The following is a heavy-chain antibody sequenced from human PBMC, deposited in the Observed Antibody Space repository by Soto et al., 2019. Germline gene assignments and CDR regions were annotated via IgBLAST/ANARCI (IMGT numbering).Heavy chain of an antibody. CDR2: ISYDGSNK. CDR1: GFTFSSYG. Sequence: PGGSLRLSCAASGFTFSSYGMHWVRQAQGKGLEWVAVISYDGSNKYYADSVKGRFTISRDNSKNTLYLQMNSLRVEDTGIYYCARYDAFKAFDLWGQGTMVTVSS. D-gene: IGHD1-1*01. CDR3: ARYDAFKAFDL. V-gene: IGHV3-30*03. J-gene: IGHJ3*01.